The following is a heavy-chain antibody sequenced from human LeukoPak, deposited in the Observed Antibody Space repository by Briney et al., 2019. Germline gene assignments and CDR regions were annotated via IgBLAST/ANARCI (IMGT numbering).Heavy chain of an antibody. CDR1: GYTFTSYD. D-gene: IGHD3-22*01. Sequence: ASVKVSCKASGYTFTSYDINWVRQATGQGLEWMGWMNPNSGNTGYAQKFQGRVTMTTDTSTSTAYMELRSLRSDDTAVYYCARDLQDYYDSSGYTANWFDPWGQGTLVTVSS. CDR3: ARDLQDYYDSSGYTANWFDP. CDR2: MNPNSGNT. V-gene: IGHV1-8*02. J-gene: IGHJ5*02.